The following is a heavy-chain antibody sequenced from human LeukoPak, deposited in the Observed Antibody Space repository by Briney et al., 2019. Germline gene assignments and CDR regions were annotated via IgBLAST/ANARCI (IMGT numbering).Heavy chain of an antibody. CDR2: ISGSGGST. Sequence: GGSLRLSCAASGLTFRSYAMNWVRQAPGKGLEWVSAISGSGGSTYYADSVKGRFTISRDNSKNTLYLQMNSLRAEDTAVYYCAKEWEERYYDFWSGYNNWGQGTLVTVSS. J-gene: IGHJ4*02. V-gene: IGHV3-23*01. CDR1: GLTFRSYA. CDR3: AKEWEERYYDFWSGYNN. D-gene: IGHD3-3*01.